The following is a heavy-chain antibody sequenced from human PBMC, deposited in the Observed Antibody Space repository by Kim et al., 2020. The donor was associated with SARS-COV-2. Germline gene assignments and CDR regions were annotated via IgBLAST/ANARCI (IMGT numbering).Heavy chain of an antibody. Sequence: GGSLRLSCAASGFTFSSYSMNWVRQAPGKGLEWVSYISSSSSTIYYADSVKGRFTISRDNAKNSLYLQMNSLRDEDTAVYYCARAVGVVTAPAYYYYGMDVWGQGTTVTVSS. CDR3: ARAVGVVTAPAYYYYGMDV. V-gene: IGHV3-48*02. CDR2: ISSSSSTI. J-gene: IGHJ6*02. D-gene: IGHD2-21*02. CDR1: GFTFSSYS.